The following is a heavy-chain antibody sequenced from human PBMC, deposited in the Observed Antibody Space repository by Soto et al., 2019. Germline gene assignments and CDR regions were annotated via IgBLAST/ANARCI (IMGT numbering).Heavy chain of an antibody. Sequence: GGSLRLSCAASGFTFSSYAMHWVRQAPGKGLEWVGGISYDGSNKYYADSVKGRFTISRANSKNTLYLQMNSLRAEDTAVYYCAREGGRAAGDFWGQGTLVTVSS. CDR2: ISYDGSNK. CDR1: GFTFSSYA. CDR3: AREGGRAAGDF. V-gene: IGHV3-30*04. J-gene: IGHJ4*02. D-gene: IGHD6-13*01.